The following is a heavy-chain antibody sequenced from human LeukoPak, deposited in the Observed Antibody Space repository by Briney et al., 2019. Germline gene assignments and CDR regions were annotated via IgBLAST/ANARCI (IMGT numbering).Heavy chain of an antibody. D-gene: IGHD3-22*01. CDR3: AKVVSGSLYYYMDV. CDR2: ISGSGGST. Sequence: PGGSLRLSCAASGFTFSSYGMSWVRQAPGKGLEWVSAISGSGGSTYYADSVKGRFTISRDNSKNTLYLQMNSLRAEDTAVYYCAKVVSGSLYYYMDVWGKGATVTISS. J-gene: IGHJ6*03. CDR1: GFTFSSYG. V-gene: IGHV3-23*01.